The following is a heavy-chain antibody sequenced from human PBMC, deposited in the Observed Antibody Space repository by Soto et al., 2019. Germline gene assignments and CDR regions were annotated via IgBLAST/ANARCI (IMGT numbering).Heavy chain of an antibody. CDR1: EYSFSSHW. V-gene: IGHV5-51*01. CDR3: ARGDTYNSYWNFDL. J-gene: IGHJ2*01. Sequence: RGESLKISCKGSEYSFSSHWIAWVRQMPGKGLEWMGTIYPGDSESRYSPSFEGRVSMSADESISTAFLQWGSLQASDTAIYYCARGDTYNSYWNFDLWGRGTLVTVSS. CDR2: IYPGDSES. D-gene: IGHD1-1*01.